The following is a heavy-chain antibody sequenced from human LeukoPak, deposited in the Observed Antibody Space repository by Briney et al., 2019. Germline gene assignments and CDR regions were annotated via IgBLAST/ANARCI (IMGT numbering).Heavy chain of an antibody. J-gene: IGHJ4*02. CDR2: IDHSGNT. Sequence: SETLSLTCIVSGGSITYYYWNWIRQPPGKGLEWIGYIDHSGNTNYNPSLKSRVTISVDTSKNLFSLNLRSVTAADTAMYYCARGGYDYDYWGQGTLVTVSS. CDR3: ARGGYDYDY. D-gene: IGHD5-12*01. CDR1: GGSITYYY. V-gene: IGHV4-59*08.